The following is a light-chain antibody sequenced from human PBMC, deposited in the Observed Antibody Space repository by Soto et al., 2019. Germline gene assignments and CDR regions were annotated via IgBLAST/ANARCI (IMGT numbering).Light chain of an antibody. V-gene: IGKV3-20*01. CDR2: AAS. J-gene: IGKJ1*01. Sequence: EIALTQSPGTLSLSPGERATRYCRASQSVRSSYLAWHQQKPGQAPRLLIYAASNRATGIPERFSGSGSGTDFTLTISSLEPEDFAVYYWQQYGSSPWTFGQGTKVEIK. CDR1: QSVRSSY. CDR3: QQYGSSPWT.